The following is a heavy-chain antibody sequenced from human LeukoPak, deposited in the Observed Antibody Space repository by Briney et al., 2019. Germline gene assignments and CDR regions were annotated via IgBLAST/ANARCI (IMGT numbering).Heavy chain of an antibody. D-gene: IGHD5-12*01. V-gene: IGHV1-69*06. Sequence: SVKVSCKASGGTFSSYAISWVRQAPGQGLEWMGRITPIFGTANYAQKFQGRVTITADKSTSTAYMELSSLRSEDTAVYYCARDPPYSGYDHEDYWGQGTLVTVSS. CDR1: GGTFSSYA. J-gene: IGHJ4*02. CDR2: ITPIFGTA. CDR3: ARDPPYSGYDHEDY.